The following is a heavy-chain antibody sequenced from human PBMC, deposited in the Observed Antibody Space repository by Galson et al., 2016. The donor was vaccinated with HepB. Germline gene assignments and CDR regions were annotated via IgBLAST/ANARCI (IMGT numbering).Heavy chain of an antibody. CDR2: IKPGSS. J-gene: IGHJ4*02. D-gene: IGHD2-21*02. CDR1: GDSISPHH. Sequence: ETLSLTCTVSGDSISPHHWSWVRQPPGKGLEFVGFIKPGSSYYNPSLQSRASIAGDTSKNQFSLKLLSVTAADTAVYFCAISRGAWGLLGIWGQGTLAIVSS. CDR3: AISRGAWGLLGI. V-gene: IGHV4-4*09.